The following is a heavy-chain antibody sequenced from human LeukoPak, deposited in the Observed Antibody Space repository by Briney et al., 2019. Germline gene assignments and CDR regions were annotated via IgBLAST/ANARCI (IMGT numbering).Heavy chain of an antibody. J-gene: IGHJ4*02. D-gene: IGHD2-15*01. V-gene: IGHV3-23*01. Sequence: GRSLRLSCAASGFTFSSYAMHWVRQAPGKGLEWVSSITDSGDGTYYADSVKGRFTISRDDSKNTLYLQMNSLRAEDTAVYYCAKDSPVATRWGQGTLVTVSS. CDR1: GFTFSSYA. CDR3: AKDSPVATR. CDR2: ITDSGDGT.